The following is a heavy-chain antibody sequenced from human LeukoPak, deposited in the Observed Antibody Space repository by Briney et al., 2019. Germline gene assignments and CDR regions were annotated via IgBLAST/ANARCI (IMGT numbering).Heavy chain of an antibody. CDR2: IKQDGSEI. CDR3: ARDKMVGATYFDY. V-gene: IGHV3-7*01. Sequence: GGSLRLSCAASGFTFFNYWMSWVRQAPGKGLEWVANIKQDGSEIYCVDSVEGRFTISRDNAKNSLYLQMNSLRAEDTAVYYCARDKMVGATYFDYWGQGTLVTVSS. D-gene: IGHD1-26*01. J-gene: IGHJ4*02. CDR1: GFTFFNYW.